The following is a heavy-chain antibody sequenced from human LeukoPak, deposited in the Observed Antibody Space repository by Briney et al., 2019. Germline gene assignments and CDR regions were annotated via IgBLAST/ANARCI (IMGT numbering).Heavy chain of an antibody. CDR3: AKTYRARGYTYGYFDY. V-gene: IGHV4-39*01. D-gene: IGHD5-18*01. CDR1: GVXVSSSDYY. J-gene: IGHJ4*02. Sequence: SETLSLTCTVSGVXVSSSDYYWGWIRQPPGKGLEWIGSIYYNGNTYYNPSLKSRVTISVDTSKNQFSLKLSSVTAADTAVYYCAKTYRARGYTYGYFDYWGQGTLVTVSS. CDR2: IYYNGNT.